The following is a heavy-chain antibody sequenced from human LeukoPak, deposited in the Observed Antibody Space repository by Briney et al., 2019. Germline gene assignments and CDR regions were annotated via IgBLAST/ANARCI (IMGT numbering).Heavy chain of an antibody. V-gene: IGHV3-23*01. Sequence: GSLRLSCAASGFTFSNYGMNWVRQAPGKGLEWVSGISGSGGTTYYANSVKGRFTISRDNSKNSLSLQVSSLRAEDTAVYYCAKTNGYYSDWGQGTLVTVSS. CDR3: AKTNGYYSD. CDR2: ISGSGGTT. CDR1: GFTFSNYG. J-gene: IGHJ4*02. D-gene: IGHD3-22*01.